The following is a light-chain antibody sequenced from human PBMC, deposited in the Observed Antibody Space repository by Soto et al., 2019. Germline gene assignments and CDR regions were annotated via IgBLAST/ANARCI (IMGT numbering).Light chain of an antibody. V-gene: IGKV3-11*01. Sequence: EIVLTQSPATLSLSPGERATLSCRASQSVNNYLAWYQQKPGKAPRLLIYDASSRATDIPARFSGSEFGTDFTLTISSREPEDFATYYCLQGSNWPLTSGGGTKVEIK. CDR2: DAS. CDR1: QSVNNY. CDR3: LQGSNWPLT. J-gene: IGKJ4*01.